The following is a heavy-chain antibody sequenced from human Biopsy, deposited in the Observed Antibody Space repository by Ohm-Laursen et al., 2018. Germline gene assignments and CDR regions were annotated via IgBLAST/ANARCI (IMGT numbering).Heavy chain of an antibody. J-gene: IGHJ6*02. CDR3: TRVAGGYAYYYGMDV. CDR2: IYYDGIT. Sequence: SQTLSLTCAVSGYSVTNDYYWGWIRQPPGKGLEWIGNIYYDGITYYNPSLKSRVAMSVDTSKNQFSLRLTSVTAADTAVYYGTRVAGGYAYYYGMDVWGQGTTVIVSS. CDR1: GYSVTNDYY. D-gene: IGHD5-12*01. V-gene: IGHV4-38-2*01.